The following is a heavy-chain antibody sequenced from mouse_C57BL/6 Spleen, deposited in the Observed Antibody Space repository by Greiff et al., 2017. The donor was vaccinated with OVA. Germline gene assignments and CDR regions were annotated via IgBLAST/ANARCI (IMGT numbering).Heavy chain of an antibody. CDR2: IYPGDGDT. J-gene: IGHJ1*03. Sequence: QVQLQQSGPELVKPGASVKISCKASGYAFSSSWMHWVKQRPGKGLEWIGRIYPGDGDTNYNGKFKGKATLTADKSSSTAYIQLSSLTSEDSAVYYCAGEACNTTVVAPYFDVWGTGTTVTVSS. V-gene: IGHV1-82*01. CDR1: GYAFSSSW. D-gene: IGHD1-1*01. CDR3: AGEACNTTVVAPYFDV.